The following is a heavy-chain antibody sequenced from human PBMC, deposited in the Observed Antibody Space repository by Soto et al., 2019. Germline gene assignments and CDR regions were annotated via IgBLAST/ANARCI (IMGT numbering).Heavy chain of an antibody. Sequence: EASVKVSCKASGGTFGSYAITWVRRAPGQGLEWLGGIIPILNSPAYAQKFKARVVITADEVGNTACMELNSLRFDDTAVYYCAREAPYCTSATCPKFYDMDVWGQGTTVTVSS. V-gene: IGHV1-69*13. J-gene: IGHJ6*02. CDR3: AREAPYCTSATCPKFYDMDV. CDR2: IIPILNSP. CDR1: GGTFGSYA. D-gene: IGHD2-2*01.